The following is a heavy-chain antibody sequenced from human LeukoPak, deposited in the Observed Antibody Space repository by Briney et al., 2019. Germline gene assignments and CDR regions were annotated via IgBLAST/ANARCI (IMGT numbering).Heavy chain of an antibody. CDR1: GCTFSSYG. CDR3: AKDMDFWGGYYTVFPDFDY. Sequence: GGSLRLSCAASGCTFSSYGMHWVRQAPGKGLEWVAFIRYDGSNKYYADSVKGRFTISRDNSKNTLYLQMTSLRAEDTAVYYCAKDMDFWGGYYTVFPDFDYWGQGTLVTVSS. V-gene: IGHV3-30*02. J-gene: IGHJ4*02. D-gene: IGHD3-3*01. CDR2: IRYDGSNK.